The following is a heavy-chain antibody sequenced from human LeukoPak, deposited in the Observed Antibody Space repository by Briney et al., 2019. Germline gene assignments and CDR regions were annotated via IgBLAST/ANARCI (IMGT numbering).Heavy chain of an antibody. CDR1: GYSFTTYW. D-gene: IGHD5-12*01. Sequence: GESLKISCKGSGYSFTTYWIGWVLQMPGKGLEWMVIIYPGDSDTRYSPSFQGQVTISADKSISTAYLQWSSLKASDTAMYYCARHSTPGSYSGSFDYWGQGTLVTVSS. CDR2: IYPGDSDT. J-gene: IGHJ4*02. CDR3: ARHSTPGSYSGSFDY. V-gene: IGHV5-51*01.